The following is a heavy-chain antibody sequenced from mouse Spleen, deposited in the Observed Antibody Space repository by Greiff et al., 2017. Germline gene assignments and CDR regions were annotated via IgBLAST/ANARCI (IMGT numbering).Heavy chain of an antibody. J-gene: IGHJ1*01. CDR2: IDPETGGT. V-gene: IGHV1-15*01. Sequence: LQESGAELVRPGASVTLSCKASGYTFTDYEMHWVKQTPVHGLEWIGAIDPETGGTAYNQKFKGKAILTADKSSSTAYMELRSLTSEDSAVYYCTRNPYGYDEGYWYFDVWGAGTTVTVSS. D-gene: IGHD2-2*01. CDR3: TRNPYGYDEGYWYFDV. CDR1: GYTFTDYE.